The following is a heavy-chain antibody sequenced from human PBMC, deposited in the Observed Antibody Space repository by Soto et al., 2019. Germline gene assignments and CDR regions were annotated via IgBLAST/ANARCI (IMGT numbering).Heavy chain of an antibody. J-gene: IGHJ4*02. CDR1: ADSSSFTNSY. Sequence: SETLSLTCTVSADSSSFTNSYWGWIRQPPGKGLQWIGRSSYNGGTFYNPSLKERVVISFDTSKKQPSLQVTSVTAADTAVYLCARHRMVVVWRGFASWGKGSPVTFPS. CDR2: SSYNGGT. V-gene: IGHV4-39*01. D-gene: IGHD2-15*01. CDR3: ARHRMVVVWRGFAS.